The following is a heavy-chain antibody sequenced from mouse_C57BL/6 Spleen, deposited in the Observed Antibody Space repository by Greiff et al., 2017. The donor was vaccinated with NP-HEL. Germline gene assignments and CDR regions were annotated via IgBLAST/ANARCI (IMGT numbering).Heavy chain of an antibody. CDR3: ARGDDYDVGYFDV. CDR2: ISSGSSTI. D-gene: IGHD2-4*01. Sequence: EVKLMESGGGLVKPGGSLKLSCAASGFTFSDYGMHWVRQAPEKGLEWVAYISSGSSTIYYADTVKGRFTISRDNAKNTLFLQMTSLRSEDTAMYYCARGDDYDVGYFDVWGTGTTVTVSS. CDR1: GFTFSDYG. V-gene: IGHV5-17*01. J-gene: IGHJ1*03.